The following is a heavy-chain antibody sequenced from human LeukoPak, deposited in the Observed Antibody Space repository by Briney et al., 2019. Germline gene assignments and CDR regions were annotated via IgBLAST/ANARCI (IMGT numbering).Heavy chain of an antibody. J-gene: IGHJ4*02. CDR2: ISDSGTTK. CDR3: ARAFGSGSYSF. D-gene: IGHD3-10*01. Sequence: GGSLRLSCAASGFTFSSYEMNWVRQAPGKGLEWVSYISDSGTTKYYADSVKGRITISRDNAKNSLYLQMNSLRAEDTAVHYCARAFGSGSYSFWGQGTLVSVSS. V-gene: IGHV3-48*03. CDR1: GFTFSSYE.